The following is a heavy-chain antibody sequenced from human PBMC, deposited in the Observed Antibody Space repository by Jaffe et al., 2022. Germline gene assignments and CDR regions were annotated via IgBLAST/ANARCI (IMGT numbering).Heavy chain of an antibody. V-gene: IGHV5-51*01. D-gene: IGHD3-10*01. CDR3: VRHGWGFGELFLGGTYYFDY. CDR1: GYSFTSYW. Sequence: EVQLVQSGAEVKKPGESLKISCKGSGYSFTSYWIGWVRQMPGKGLEWMGIIYPGDSDTRYSPSFQGQVTISADKSISTAYLQWSSLKASDTAMYYCVRHGWGFGELFLGGTYYFDYWGQGTLVTVSS. J-gene: IGHJ4*02. CDR2: IYPGDSDT.